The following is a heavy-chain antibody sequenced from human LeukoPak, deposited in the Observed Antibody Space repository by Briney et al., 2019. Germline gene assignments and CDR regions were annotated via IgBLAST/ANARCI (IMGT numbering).Heavy chain of an antibody. CDR3: ARVGPAVAGTHFYYGMDA. D-gene: IGHD6-19*01. Sequence: AEPLSLTCTVSVRSISDNYWSWLREPPGKGLEWLVHIYYSGSANYNPSLNSRVTISVDTSKTQFSLKLTSVTAADSAVYYCARVGPAVAGTHFYYGMDAWGQGTTVTVSS. J-gene: IGHJ6*02. CDR2: IYYSGSA. V-gene: IGHV4-59*01. CDR1: VRSISDNY.